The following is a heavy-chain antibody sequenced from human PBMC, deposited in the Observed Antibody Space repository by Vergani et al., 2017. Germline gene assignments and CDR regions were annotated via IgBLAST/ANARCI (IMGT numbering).Heavy chain of an antibody. CDR2: IYHSGST. CDR3: TTGAGPFNI. V-gene: IGHV4-38-2*01. Sequence: QVQLQESGPGLVKPSETLSLTCAVSGYSISSGHYWGWIRQPPGKGLEWIGSIYHSGSTYYNPSLRSRVTILVDTSKNQFSLKLTAVTAADTAVYYCTTGAGPFNIWGQATLVTVSS. CDR1: GYSISSGHY. J-gene: IGHJ4*02. D-gene: IGHD7-27*01.